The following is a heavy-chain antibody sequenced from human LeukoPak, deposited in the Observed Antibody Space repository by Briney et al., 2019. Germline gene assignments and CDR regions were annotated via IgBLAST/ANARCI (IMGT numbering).Heavy chain of an antibody. J-gene: IGHJ5*02. CDR1: GVTFSSNY. D-gene: IGHD3-10*01. V-gene: IGHV3-66*04. CDR2: IYSGGST. CDR3: ARQIYGSGAMSDWFDP. Sequence: GGSLRLSCAASGVTFSSNYRSWVRQAPGKGLEWVSVIYSGGSTYYADSVKGRFTISRDNSKNTLYLQMNSLRAEDTAVYYCARQIYGSGAMSDWFDPWGQGTLVTVSS.